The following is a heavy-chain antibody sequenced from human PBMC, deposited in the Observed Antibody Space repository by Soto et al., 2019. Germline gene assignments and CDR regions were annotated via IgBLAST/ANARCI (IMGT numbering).Heavy chain of an antibody. V-gene: IGHV1-46*01. D-gene: IGHD2-15*01. Sequence: ASVKVSCKASGYTFTSYYMHWVRQAPGQGLEWMRIINPSGGSTSYAQKFQGRGTMTRDTSTSTVYMELSSLRSEDTAVYYCARVSCSGGSCYGSDYWGQGSQVTVS. CDR2: INPSGGST. J-gene: IGHJ4*02. CDR1: GYTFTSYY. CDR3: ARVSCSGGSCYGSDY.